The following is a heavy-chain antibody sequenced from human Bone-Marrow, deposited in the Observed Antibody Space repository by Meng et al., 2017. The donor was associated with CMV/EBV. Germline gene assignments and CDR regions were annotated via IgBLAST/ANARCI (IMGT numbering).Heavy chain of an antibody. CDR2: INPNSGGT. J-gene: IGHJ4*02. V-gene: IGHV1-2*02. CDR1: GYTFTGYY. CDR3: ARVWGFWSGYYRPAVYFDY. Sequence: ASVKVSCKASGYTFTGYYMHWVRQAPGQGLEWMGWINPNSGGTNYAQEFQGRVTMTRDTSISTAYMELSRLRSDDTAVYYCARVWGFWSGYYRPAVYFDYWGQGTLVTFYS. D-gene: IGHD3-3*01.